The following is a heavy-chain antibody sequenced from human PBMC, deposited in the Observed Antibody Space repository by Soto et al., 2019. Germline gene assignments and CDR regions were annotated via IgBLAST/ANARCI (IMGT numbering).Heavy chain of an antibody. CDR1: GYTFTSYG. D-gene: IGHD3-16*02. CDR3: ARFVGYDYIWGSYRYSGPVDY. CDR2: ISAYNGNT. Sequence: ASVKVSCKASGYTFTSYGISWVRQAPGQGLEWMGWISAYNGNTNYAQKLRGRVTMTTDTSTSTDYKKLRSLRSDDTAVYYCARFVGYDYIWGSYRYSGPVDYWGQGTLVTVSS. J-gene: IGHJ4*02. V-gene: IGHV1-18*01.